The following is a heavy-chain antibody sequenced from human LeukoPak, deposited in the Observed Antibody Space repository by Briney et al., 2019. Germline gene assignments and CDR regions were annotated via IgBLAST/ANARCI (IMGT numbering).Heavy chain of an antibody. CDR2: IYPGDSDT. D-gene: IGHD5-24*01. Sequence: GESLKVSCKGSGYRFTNYWIGWVRQMPGKGLEWMGIIYPGDSDTTYSPSFQGQVTISADKSISTAYLQWSSLKASDTAMYYCARRRDGYNYVGTDYWGQGTLVTVSS. J-gene: IGHJ4*02. V-gene: IGHV5-51*01. CDR1: GYRFTNYW. CDR3: ARRRDGYNYVGTDY.